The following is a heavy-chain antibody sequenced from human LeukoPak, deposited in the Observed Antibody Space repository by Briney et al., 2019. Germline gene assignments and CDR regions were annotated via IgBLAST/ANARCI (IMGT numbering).Heavy chain of an antibody. CDR1: GYTFTSFG. V-gene: IGHV1-18*01. J-gene: IGHJ4*02. CDR2: INAYNGNT. CDR3: ARDNLGFDY. Sequence: ASVKVSCKASGYTFTSFGIIWVRQAPGQGLEWMGWINAYNGNTNYAQKVQGRITMTTDRSTSTAYMELRSLRPDDTAVYYCARDNLGFDYWGQGTLVTVS. D-gene: IGHD7-27*01.